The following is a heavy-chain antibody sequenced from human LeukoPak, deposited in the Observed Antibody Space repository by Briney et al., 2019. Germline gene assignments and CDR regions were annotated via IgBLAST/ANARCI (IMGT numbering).Heavy chain of an antibody. Sequence: GESLKISCQGSGYSFTSYWVAWVRQMPGKGLEWMGIIYPRDSDTRYSPSFQGQVTISADKSINTAYLQWSGLTASDTAVYYCARHVTTASAARGFDIWGQGTMVTVSS. D-gene: IGHD1-14*01. CDR3: ARHVTTASAARGFDI. CDR1: GYSFTSYW. J-gene: IGHJ3*02. CDR2: IYPRDSDT. V-gene: IGHV5-51*01.